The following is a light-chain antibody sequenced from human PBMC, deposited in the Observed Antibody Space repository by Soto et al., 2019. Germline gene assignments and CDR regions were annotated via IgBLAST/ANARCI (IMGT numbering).Light chain of an antibody. J-gene: IGLJ1*01. V-gene: IGLV2-8*01. CDR2: EVS. Sequence: QSVLTQPPSASGSPGQSVTISCTGTSSDVGGYNYVSWYQQHPGKAPKLMIYEVSKRPSGVPDCFSGSKSGNTASLTVSGLQAEDEADYYGSSYAGSNNFPYVFGTGTKVTVL. CDR1: SSDVGGYNY. CDR3: SSYAGSNNFPYV.